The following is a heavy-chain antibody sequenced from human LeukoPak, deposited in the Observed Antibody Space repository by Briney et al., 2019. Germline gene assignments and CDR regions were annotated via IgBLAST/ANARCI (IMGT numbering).Heavy chain of an antibody. CDR2: ISYDGSNK. Sequence: GGSLRLSCAASGFTFSSYAMHWVRQAPGKGPEWVAVISYDGSNKYYADSVKGRFTISRDNSKNTLYLQMNSLRAEDTAVYYCARAAGIAVASLDYWGQGTLVTVSS. CDR1: GFTFSSYA. CDR3: ARAAGIAVASLDY. V-gene: IGHV3-30-3*01. J-gene: IGHJ4*02. D-gene: IGHD6-19*01.